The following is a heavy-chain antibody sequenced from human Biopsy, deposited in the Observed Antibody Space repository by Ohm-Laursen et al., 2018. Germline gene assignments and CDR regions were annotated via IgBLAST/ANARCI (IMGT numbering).Heavy chain of an antibody. Sequence: SLRLSCSASGFDFSDYSMSWVRQAPGEGLEWVSSVTTTSSYIYYADSVKGRFTVSRDNGKNSVYLQMNSLRVEDTAVYYCARDGEAKYCKHGVCPSDFWGQGTLVTVSS. D-gene: IGHD2-8*01. CDR1: GFDFSDYS. CDR2: VTTTSSYI. CDR3: ARDGEAKYCKHGVCPSDF. J-gene: IGHJ4*02. V-gene: IGHV3-21*01.